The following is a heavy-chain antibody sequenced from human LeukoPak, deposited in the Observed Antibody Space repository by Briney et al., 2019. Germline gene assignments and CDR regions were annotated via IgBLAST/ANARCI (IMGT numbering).Heavy chain of an antibody. D-gene: IGHD3-16*01. CDR3: ARDNDSRDPPHFDY. J-gene: IGHJ4*02. CDR1: DYSISSGYGYY. CDR2: INHSGST. V-gene: IGHV4-38-2*02. Sequence: PSETLSLTCTVPDYSISSGYGYYWGWIRQPPGKGLGWIGEINHSGSTNYNPSLKSRLTISVDTSKNQFSLKLSSVTAADTAVYYCARDNDSRDPPHFDYWGQGTLVSVSS.